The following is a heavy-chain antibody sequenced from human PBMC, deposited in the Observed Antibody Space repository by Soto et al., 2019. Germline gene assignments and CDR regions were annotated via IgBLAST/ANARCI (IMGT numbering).Heavy chain of an antibody. D-gene: IGHD2-2*01. CDR2: IYGGDSET. J-gene: IGHJ4*02. CDR1: GYSFTSAW. V-gene: IGHV5-51*01. Sequence: GESLKISCGISGYSFTSAWIGWVRQMPGKGLEWVGLIYGGDSETRYSPSLQGQVSISADKSVTTAYLQWSSLRASDTGVYYCALSKRVQVPATNFYFWGQGTPVTVSS. CDR3: ALSKRVQVPATNFYF.